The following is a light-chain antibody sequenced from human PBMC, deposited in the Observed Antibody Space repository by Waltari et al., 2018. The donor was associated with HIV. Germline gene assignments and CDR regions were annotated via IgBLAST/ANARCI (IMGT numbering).Light chain of an antibody. J-gene: IGKJ2*01. V-gene: IGKV4-1*01. CDR1: RCRVYRSGNKNL. CDR2: SSS. Sequence: VVVTETLVSLAASVGETATLNCRSSRCRVYRSGNKNLSAWHQKPPGKRPLLLSYSSSIREFVVPDRITGSSSGTDFTLTISSLQPEDVATYCCQQYFSVPYTFGQGTKLEIK. CDR3: QQYFSVPYT.